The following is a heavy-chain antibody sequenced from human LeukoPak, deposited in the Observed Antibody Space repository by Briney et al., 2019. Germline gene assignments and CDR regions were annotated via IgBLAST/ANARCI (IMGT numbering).Heavy chain of an antibody. CDR1: GGSISSYY. V-gene: IGHV4-59*12. Sequence: SETLSLTCTVSGGSISSYYWSWIRQPPGKGLEWIGYIYYTGTTNNNPSLKSRVTISVDTSKNQFSLKLSSVTAADTAVYYCAKDHEVTMIVVVKDYFDYWGQGTLVTVSS. CDR2: IYYTGTT. D-gene: IGHD3-22*01. J-gene: IGHJ4*02. CDR3: AKDHEVTMIVVVKDYFDY.